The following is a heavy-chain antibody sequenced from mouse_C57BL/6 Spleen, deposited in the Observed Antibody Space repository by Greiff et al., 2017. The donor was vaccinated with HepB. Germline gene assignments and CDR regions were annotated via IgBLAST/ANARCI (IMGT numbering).Heavy chain of an antibody. J-gene: IGHJ3*01. CDR3: ARGGIFYYSNYFFAY. CDR1: GYTFTSYW. Sequence: QVQLQQPGAELVKPGASVKMSCKASGYTFTSYWITWVKQRPGQGLEWIGDIYPGSGSTNYNEKFKSKATLTVDTSSSTAYMQVSSLTSEDSAVYYCARGGIFYYSNYFFAYWGQGTLVTVSA. V-gene: IGHV1-55*01. CDR2: IYPGSGST. D-gene: IGHD2-5*01.